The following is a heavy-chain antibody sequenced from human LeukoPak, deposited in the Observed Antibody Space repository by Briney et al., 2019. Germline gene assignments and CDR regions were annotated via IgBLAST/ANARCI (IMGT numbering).Heavy chain of an antibody. D-gene: IGHD3-3*01. V-gene: IGHV4-59*11. CDR1: GGSISSHY. J-gene: IGHJ6*03. CDR3: ARVYYDFWSGYNYYYYYYMDV. CDR2: IYYSGST. Sequence: SETLSLTCTVSGGSISSHYWSWIRQPPGKGLEWIGYIYYSGSTNYNPSLKSRVSISVDTSKNQFSLKLSSVTAADTAVYYCARVYYDFWSGYNYYYYYYMDVWGKGTTVTVSS.